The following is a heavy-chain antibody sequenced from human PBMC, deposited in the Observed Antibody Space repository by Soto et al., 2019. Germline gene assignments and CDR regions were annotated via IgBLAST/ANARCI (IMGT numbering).Heavy chain of an antibody. CDR1: GFTFSTNA. CDR3: AKSVPSYSSSPWPRRIAVAGNFDY. J-gene: IGHJ4*02. D-gene: IGHD6-19*01. V-gene: IGHV3-23*01. CDR2: ISGSRGST. Sequence: TAGSLRLSCVSAGFTFSTNAMSWVRRALGRGLGWFTAISGSRGSTYHAHPVNGRFTIARDNSKNTLYLQMNSLRAEDTAVYYCAKSVPSYSSSPWPRRIAVAGNFDYWGQGTLVSVSS.